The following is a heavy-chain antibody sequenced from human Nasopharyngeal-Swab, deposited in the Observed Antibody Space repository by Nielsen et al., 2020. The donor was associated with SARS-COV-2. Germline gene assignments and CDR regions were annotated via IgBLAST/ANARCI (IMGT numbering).Heavy chain of an antibody. CDR3: AKGKNYGDPSSYNWFDP. V-gene: IGHV3-23*01. CDR2: ISGSGGST. Sequence: WIRQPPGKGLEWVSAISGSGGSTYYADPVKGRFTISRDNPKNTLYLQMNSLRAEDTAVYYCAKGKNYGDPSSYNWFDPWGQGTLVTVSS. D-gene: IGHD4-17*01. J-gene: IGHJ5*02.